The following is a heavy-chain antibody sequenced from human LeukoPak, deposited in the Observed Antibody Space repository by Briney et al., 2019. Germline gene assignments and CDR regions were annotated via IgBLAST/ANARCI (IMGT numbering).Heavy chain of an antibody. D-gene: IGHD6-19*01. CDR2: IWYDGSNK. CDR3: AKSYGIAVAGTWYYFDY. V-gene: IGHV3-33*06. Sequence: PGGSLRLSCAASGFTFSSYGMHWVRQAPGKGLEWVTVIWYDGSNKYYADSVKGRFTISRDNSKNTLYLQMNSLRAEDTAVYYCAKSYGIAVAGTWYYFDYWGQGTLVTVSS. J-gene: IGHJ4*02. CDR1: GFTFSSYG.